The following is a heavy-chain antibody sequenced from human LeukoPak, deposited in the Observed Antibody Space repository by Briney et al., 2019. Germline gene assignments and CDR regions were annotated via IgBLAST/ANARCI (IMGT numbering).Heavy chain of an antibody. CDR1: GFTFSLYS. J-gene: IGHJ5*02. Sequence: PGGSLRLSCAASGFTFSLYSMNWVRQAPGKGLEWVSSISGSSSYIYYADSVKGRFTISRDNAKNSVYLQMNSLRAEDTAIYFCAKDMLASAGFRLDPWGQGTLVSVSS. V-gene: IGHV3-21*01. D-gene: IGHD6-13*01. CDR2: ISGSSSYI. CDR3: AKDMLASAGFRLDP.